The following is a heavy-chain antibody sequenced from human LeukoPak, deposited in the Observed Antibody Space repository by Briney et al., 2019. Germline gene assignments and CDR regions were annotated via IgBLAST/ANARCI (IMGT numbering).Heavy chain of an antibody. CDR3: AGHPYDSSGYYYFDY. D-gene: IGHD3-22*01. J-gene: IGHJ4*02. V-gene: IGHV4-39*01. CDR2: IYYSGST. Sequence: SETLSLTCTVSGGSISSSSYYWGWIRQPPGKGLEWIGSIYYSGSTYYNPSLKSRVTISVDTSKNQFSLKLSSVTAAYTAVYYCAGHPYDSSGYYYFDYWGQGTLVTVSS. CDR1: GGSISSSSYY.